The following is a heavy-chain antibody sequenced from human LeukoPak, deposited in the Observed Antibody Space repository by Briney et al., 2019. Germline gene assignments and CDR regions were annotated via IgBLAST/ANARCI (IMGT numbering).Heavy chain of an antibody. D-gene: IGHD2-21*01. CDR2: FDPEDGET. Sequence: GASVKVSCKVSGYTLNELSMHWVRQAPGKGLEWMGGFDPEDGETIYAQKFQGRVTMTEDTSTDTAYMELSSLRSEDTAVYYCARDPGVAYYLYFDLWGRGTLVTVSS. V-gene: IGHV1-24*01. J-gene: IGHJ2*01. CDR3: ARDPGVAYYLYFDL. CDR1: GYTLNELS.